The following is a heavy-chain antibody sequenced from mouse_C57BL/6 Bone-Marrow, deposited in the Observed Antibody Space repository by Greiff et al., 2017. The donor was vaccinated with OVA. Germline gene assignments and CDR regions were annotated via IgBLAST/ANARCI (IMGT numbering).Heavy chain of an antibody. V-gene: IGHV4-1*01. CDR1: GIDFSRYW. CDR2: INPDSSTI. J-gene: IGHJ4*01. CDR3: ARQTYDGYSYYAMDY. Sequence: EVKLLQSGGGLVQPGGSLKLSCAASGIDFSRYWMSWVRRAPGKGLEWIGEINPDSSTINYAPSLKDKFIISRDNAKNTLYLQMSKVRSEDTALYYCARQTYDGYSYYAMDYWGQGTSVTVSS. D-gene: IGHD2-3*01.